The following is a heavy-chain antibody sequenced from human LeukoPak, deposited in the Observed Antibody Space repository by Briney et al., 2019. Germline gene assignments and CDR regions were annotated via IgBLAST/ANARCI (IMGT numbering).Heavy chain of an antibody. V-gene: IGHV1-18*01. CDR1: GYTFTSYG. D-gene: IGHD3-22*01. J-gene: IGHJ4*02. CDR3: ARVYYYDSSGYYPTFDY. Sequence: GASVKVSCKASGYTFTSYGISWVRQAPGQGLEWMGWISAYNGNTNYAQKPQGRVTMTTDTSTSTAYMELRSLRSDDTAVYYCARVYYYDSSGYYPTFDYWGQGTLVTVSS. CDR2: ISAYNGNT.